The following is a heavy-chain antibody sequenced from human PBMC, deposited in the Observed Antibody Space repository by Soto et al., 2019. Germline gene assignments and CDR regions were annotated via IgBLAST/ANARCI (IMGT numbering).Heavy chain of an antibody. CDR3: ARRSSDSSSWLIFDF. CDR2: IYPGDSDT. V-gene: IGHV5-51*01. Sequence: PGESLNISCKGSGYSFTIYLIGWVRQMPGKGLECMGIIYPGDSDTRYSPSFQGQVTISADKSINTAYLQWSSLKASDTAMYYCARRSSDSSSWLIFDFWGQGTPVTVSS. CDR1: GYSFTIYL. D-gene: IGHD6-13*01. J-gene: IGHJ4*02.